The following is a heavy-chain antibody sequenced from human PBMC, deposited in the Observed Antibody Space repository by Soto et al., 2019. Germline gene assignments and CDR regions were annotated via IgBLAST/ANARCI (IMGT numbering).Heavy chain of an antibody. V-gene: IGHV5-51*01. CDR2: IYPGDSDT. Sequence: GESLKSCYKGSGYTFTNYWIGWVRQMPGKGLEWMGIIYPGDSDTKYNPSFQGQVTISADKSITTTYLQWSSLKASDTAIYYCAASIFYYGMDVWGQGTTVTVSS. CDR1: GYTFTNYW. CDR3: AASIFYYGMDV. J-gene: IGHJ6*02.